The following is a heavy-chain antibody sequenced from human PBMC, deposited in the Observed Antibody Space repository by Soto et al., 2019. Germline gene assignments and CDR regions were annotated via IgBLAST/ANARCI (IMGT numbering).Heavy chain of an antibody. CDR1: GGTFSSYA. CDR2: IIPIFGTA. V-gene: IGHV1-69*13. CDR3: AKPYSSGWATIYYYGMDV. D-gene: IGHD6-19*01. J-gene: IGHJ6*02. Sequence: SVKVSCKASGGTFSSYAISWVRQAPGQGLEWMGGIIPIFGTANYAQKFQGRVTITADESTSTAYMELSSLRSEDTAVYYCAKPYSSGWATIYYYGMDVWGQGTTVTVSS.